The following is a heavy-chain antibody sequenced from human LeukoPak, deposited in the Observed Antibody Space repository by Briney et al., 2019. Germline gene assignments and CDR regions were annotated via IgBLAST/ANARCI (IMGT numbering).Heavy chain of an antibody. Sequence: PGGSLRLSCAASGFTFSTYAVNWVRQAPGKGLEWVSTISGSGDSTYYADSVKGRFTISRDNSKDTLYLQMSSVRVDDTAVYYCARDTYDIRTLGYYGMDVWGQGTTVTVSS. CDR3: ARDTYDIRTLGYYGMDV. D-gene: IGHD3-9*01. J-gene: IGHJ6*02. CDR1: GFTFSTYA. V-gene: IGHV3-23*01. CDR2: ISGSGDST.